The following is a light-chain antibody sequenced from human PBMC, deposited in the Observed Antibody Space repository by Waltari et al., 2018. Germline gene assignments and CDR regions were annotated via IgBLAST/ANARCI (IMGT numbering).Light chain of an antibody. V-gene: IGKV3-15*01. CDR1: QSVSSK. CDR2: GAS. CDR3: QQYNKWPRT. Sequence: EIVMTQSPATLSVSPGGRATLSCRASQSVSSKLAWYQQKPGQAPRLLIYGASTRATGIPARVSGSGSGTEFTLIISSLQSEDFAIYYCQQYNKWPRTFGQGTKVAIK. J-gene: IGKJ1*01.